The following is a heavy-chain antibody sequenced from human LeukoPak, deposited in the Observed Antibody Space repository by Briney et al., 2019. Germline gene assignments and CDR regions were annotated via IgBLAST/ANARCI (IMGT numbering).Heavy chain of an antibody. D-gene: IGHD6-6*01. CDR1: GYTFTSYY. CDR3: ARAARLMYWFDP. V-gene: IGHV1-46*01. J-gene: IGHJ5*02. Sequence: ASVKVSCKASGYTFTSYYMHWVRQAPGQGLEWMGIINPSGGSTSYAQKFQGRVTMTRDTSTSTVYMELSRLRSDDTTVYYCARAARLMYWFDPWGQGTLVTVSS. CDR2: INPSGGST.